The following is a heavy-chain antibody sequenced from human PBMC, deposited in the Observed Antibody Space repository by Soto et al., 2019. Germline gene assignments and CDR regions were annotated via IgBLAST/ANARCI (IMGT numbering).Heavy chain of an antibody. CDR2: INQDGSGT. D-gene: IGHD6-19*01. Sequence: TGGSLRHSCIASEFTFISSFMGWVRQAPGKGLAWVANINQDGSGTYYVDSVKGRFTISRDNAKNSLYLQMNSLRAEDTAVYYCARYFRGSGRYFFDHWGQGTLVTVSS. CDR1: EFTFISSF. V-gene: IGHV3-7*03. J-gene: IGHJ4*02. CDR3: ARYFRGSGRYFFDH.